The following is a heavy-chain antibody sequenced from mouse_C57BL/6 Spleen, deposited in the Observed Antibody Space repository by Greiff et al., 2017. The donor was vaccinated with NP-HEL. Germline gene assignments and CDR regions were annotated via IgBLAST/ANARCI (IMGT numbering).Heavy chain of an antibody. D-gene: IGHD2-4*01. J-gene: IGHJ2*01. CDR3: ARNYDYDGYYFDY. V-gene: IGHV1-18*01. CDR2: INPNNGGT. Sequence: LVEPGASVKIPCKASGYTFTDYNMDWVKQSHGKSLEWIGDINPNNGGTIYNQKFKGKATLTVDKSSSTAYMELRSLTSEDTAVYYCARNYDYDGYYFDYWGQGTTLTVSS. CDR1: GYTFTDYN.